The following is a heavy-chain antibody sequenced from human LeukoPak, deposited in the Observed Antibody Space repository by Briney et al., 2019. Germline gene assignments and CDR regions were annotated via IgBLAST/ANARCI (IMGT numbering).Heavy chain of an antibody. V-gene: IGHV3-74*01. D-gene: IGHD2-15*01. CDR1: GFTFSSYW. CDR3: ARGLGYCSGDSCYGYGMDV. CDR2: INSDGSST. Sequence: GGSLRLSCAASGFTFSSYWMHWVRQAPGKGLVWVSRINSDGSSTSYADSVKGRFTISRDNAKNTLYLQMNSLRAEDTAVYYCARGLGYCSGDSCYGYGMDVWGQGTTVTVSS. J-gene: IGHJ6*02.